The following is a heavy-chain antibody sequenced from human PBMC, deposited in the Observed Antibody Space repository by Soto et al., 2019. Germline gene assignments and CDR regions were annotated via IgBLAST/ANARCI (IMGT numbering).Heavy chain of an antibody. Sequence: GGSLRLSCAASGFTFSSYSMDWVRQAPGKGLEWVSYSSRSSSTIYYADSVKGRFTISRDTAKNSLYLQMNSLRAEDTAVYYCARVSPSYGDYYYEYWGQGTLVTVSS. CDR2: SSRSSSTI. CDR3: ARVSPSYGDYYYEY. CDR1: GFTFSSYS. V-gene: IGHV3-48*01. D-gene: IGHD4-17*01. J-gene: IGHJ4*02.